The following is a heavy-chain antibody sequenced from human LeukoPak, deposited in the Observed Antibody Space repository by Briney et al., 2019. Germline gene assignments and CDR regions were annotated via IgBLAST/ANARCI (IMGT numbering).Heavy chain of an antibody. D-gene: IGHD3-3*01. CDR3: ARDVLRFLEWLLPSGDYYYGMDV. CDR2: ISAYSGNT. V-gene: IGHV1-18*01. Sequence: ASVKVSCKASGYTFTSYGISWVRQAPGQGLEWMGWISAYSGNTNYAQKLQGRVTMTTDASTSTAYMELRSLRSDDTAVYYCARDVLRFLEWLLPSGDYYYGMDVWGQGTTVTVSS. CDR1: GYTFTSYG. J-gene: IGHJ6*02.